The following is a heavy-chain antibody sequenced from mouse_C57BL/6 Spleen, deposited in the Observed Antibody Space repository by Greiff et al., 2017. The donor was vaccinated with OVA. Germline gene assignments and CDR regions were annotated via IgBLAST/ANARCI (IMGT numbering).Heavy chain of an antibody. D-gene: IGHD2-10*02. Sequence: QVQLKQPGAELVKPGASVKLSCKASGYTFTSYWMQWVKQRPGQGLEWIGEIDPYDSYTNYNQKFKGKATLTVDTSSSTAYMQLSSLTSEDSAVYYSGVCSAMDYWGQGTSVTVSS. CDR1: GYTFTSYW. J-gene: IGHJ4*01. V-gene: IGHV1-50*01. CDR2: IDPYDSYT. CDR3: GVCSAMDY.